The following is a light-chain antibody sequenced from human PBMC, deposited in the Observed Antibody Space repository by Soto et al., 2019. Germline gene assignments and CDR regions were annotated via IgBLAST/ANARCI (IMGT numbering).Light chain of an antibody. V-gene: IGLV1-40*01. CDR1: SSNIGAGYD. Sequence: QSVLTQPPSVSGAPGQRVTISCTGSSSNIGAGYDVHWYQQLPGTAPKLLIYGNSNRPSGVPDRFSGSKSGTSASLAITGLQADDEADYYCQSYDSSLYVFGPGTKLTVL. CDR2: GNS. CDR3: QSYDSSLYV. J-gene: IGLJ1*01.